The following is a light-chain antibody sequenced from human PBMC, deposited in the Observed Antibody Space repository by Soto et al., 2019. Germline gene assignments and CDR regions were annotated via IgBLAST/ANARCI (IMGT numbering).Light chain of an antibody. J-gene: IGKJ5*01. CDR1: QSIFSS. CDR2: AAS. Sequence: DIQMTQSPSTLSASVRDRVTITCRAGQSIFSSLNWYQQRPGKAPTLLIYAASSLQSGVPSRFRGSGYGTDFALTITSLQPEDFAIYYCQQSYNSPPITFGQGTRLEI. V-gene: IGKV1-39*01. CDR3: QQSYNSPPIT.